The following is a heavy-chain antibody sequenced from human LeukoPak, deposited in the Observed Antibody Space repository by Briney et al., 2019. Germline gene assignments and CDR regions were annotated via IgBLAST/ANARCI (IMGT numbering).Heavy chain of an antibody. Sequence: PGGSLRLSCAASGFTFSSYTINWVRQAPGKGLEWVSSISNSGTYMYYADSVKGRFSISRDNAKNSLYLQMNSLRAEDTAVYYCARDRSPGWFDPWGQGTLVIASS. CDR3: ARDRSPGWFDP. D-gene: IGHD1-26*01. CDR2: ISNSGTYM. CDR1: GFTFSSYT. J-gene: IGHJ5*02. V-gene: IGHV3-21*01.